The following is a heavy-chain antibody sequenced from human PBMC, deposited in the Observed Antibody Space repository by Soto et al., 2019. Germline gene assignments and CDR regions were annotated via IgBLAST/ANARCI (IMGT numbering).Heavy chain of an antibody. CDR3: ATGEFSAFDI. CDR2: IYSGGST. CDR1: GITVSSNY. Sequence: PVGSVRLSCAASGITVSSNYMTWVRQPPGKGLEWVSVIYSGGSTYYADSVKGRFTISRDNSKNTLDLHMNSLRAEDTAVYYCATGEFSAFDIWGRGTMVTVSS. V-gene: IGHV3-53*01. J-gene: IGHJ3*02.